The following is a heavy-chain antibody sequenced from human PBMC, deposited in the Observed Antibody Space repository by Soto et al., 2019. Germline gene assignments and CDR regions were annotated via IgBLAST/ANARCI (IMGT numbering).Heavy chain of an antibody. CDR3: ARGRVVVAAVTDNHWFDP. CDR1: GYTFTSYD. D-gene: IGHD2-15*01. Sequence: GASVKVSCKASGYTFTSYDINWVRQATGQGLEWMGWMNPNSGNTGYAQKFQGRVTMTTNTSTSTAYMELRSLRADDTAVYYCARGRVVVAAVTDNHWFDPWGQGTLVTVSS. CDR2: MNPNSGNT. J-gene: IGHJ5*02. V-gene: IGHV1-8*01.